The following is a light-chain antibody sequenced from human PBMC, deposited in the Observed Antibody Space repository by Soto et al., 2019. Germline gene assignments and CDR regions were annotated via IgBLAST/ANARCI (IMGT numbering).Light chain of an antibody. CDR2: GAS. CDR3: QQYGNSPWT. CDR1: QNVNSN. V-gene: IGKV3-15*01. J-gene: IGKJ1*01. Sequence: EIVMTQSPASLSVSPGERATLSCRASQNVNSNLAWYQQKPGQAPRFLIYGASTRATGIPARFSGSGSGTEFTLTITRLEPEDFAVYHCQQYGNSPWTFGQGTKVDIK.